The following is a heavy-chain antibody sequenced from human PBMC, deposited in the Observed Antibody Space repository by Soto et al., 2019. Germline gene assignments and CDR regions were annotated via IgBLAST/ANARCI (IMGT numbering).Heavy chain of an antibody. D-gene: IGHD2-2*01. CDR2: INPSGGST. J-gene: IGHJ6*03. CDR1: GYTFTSYY. CDR3: ARGLIPAARDVYYYYMDV. V-gene: IGHV1-46*03. Sequence: ASVKVSCKASGYTFTSYYMHWVRQAPGQGLEWMGIINPSGGSTSYAQKFQGRVTMTRDTSTSTVYMELSSLRSEDTAVYYCARGLIPAARDVYYYYMDVWGKGTTVTVSS.